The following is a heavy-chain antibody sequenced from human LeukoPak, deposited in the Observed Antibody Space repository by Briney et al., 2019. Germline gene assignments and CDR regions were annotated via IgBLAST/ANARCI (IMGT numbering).Heavy chain of an antibody. J-gene: IGHJ4*02. CDR2: IRYDESNK. Sequence: GESLRLSCAASGFIFSNFGMHWVRQAPGKGLEWVAFIRYDESNKYYADSVKGRFTISRDNSKNALYLQMDSLRPEDTAVYYCAKDLSSSGSYSSVDYWGQGTLVSVSS. CDR1: GFIFSNFG. CDR3: AKDLSSSGSYSSVDY. V-gene: IGHV3-30*02. D-gene: IGHD1-26*01.